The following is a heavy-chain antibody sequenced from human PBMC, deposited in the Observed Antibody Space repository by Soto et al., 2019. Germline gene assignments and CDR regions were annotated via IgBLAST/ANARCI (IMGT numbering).Heavy chain of an antibody. CDR1: GFSLSTSGVG. CDR3: ARHIPSGYNDAFDI. V-gene: IGHV2-5*02. CDR2: IYWDDDK. J-gene: IGHJ3*02. Sequence: QITLKESGPPLVKPTQTLTLTCTFSGFSLSTSGVGVGWIRQPPGKALEWVTLIYWDDDKRYSPSLKSRITITKDTSKSRVVLTMSNMDPVDTGTYYCARHIPSGYNDAFDIWGQGTMVTVSS. D-gene: IGHD3-9*01.